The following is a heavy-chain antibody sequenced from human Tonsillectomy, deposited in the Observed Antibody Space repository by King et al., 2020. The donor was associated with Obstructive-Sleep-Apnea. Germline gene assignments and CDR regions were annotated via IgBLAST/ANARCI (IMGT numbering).Heavy chain of an antibody. CDR3: ANVRYQSPSDY. Sequence: VQLVESGGGLVQPGGSLRLSCAASGFSFSNYAMSWVRQAPGKGLEWVSTISGSGDSSYYADSVKGRFTISRDNSKNTLYLQMNSLRAEDTAVYYCANVRYQSPSDYWGQGTLVTVSS. CDR1: GFSFSNYA. CDR2: ISGSGDSS. J-gene: IGHJ4*02. D-gene: IGHD3-9*01. V-gene: IGHV3-23*04.